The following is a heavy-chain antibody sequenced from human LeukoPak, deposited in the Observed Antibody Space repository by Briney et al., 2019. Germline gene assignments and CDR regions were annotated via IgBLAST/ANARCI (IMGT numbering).Heavy chain of an antibody. CDR2: IYPGDSDT. CDR3: AVSGSYFLFDY. Sequence: GESLKISCKGSGYTFTTYWIGWVRQVPGKGLEWMGIIYPGDSDTRYSPSFQGQVTISADKSISTAYLQWSSLKASDTAMYYCAVSGSYFLFDYWGQGTLVTVSS. V-gene: IGHV5-51*01. D-gene: IGHD1-26*01. J-gene: IGHJ4*02. CDR1: GYTFTTYW.